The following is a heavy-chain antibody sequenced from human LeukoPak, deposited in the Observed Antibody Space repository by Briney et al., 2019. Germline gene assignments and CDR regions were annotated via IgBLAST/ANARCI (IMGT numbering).Heavy chain of an antibody. CDR3: ARDGSYYGSGDDY. D-gene: IGHD3-10*01. CDR1: GFTFSIYN. V-gene: IGHV3-48*01. Sequence: GGSLRLSCAASGFTFSIYNMNWVRQAPGKGLEWVSFISSSSSTIYYADSVKGRFTISRDNAKNSLYLQMDRLRAEDTAVYYCARDGSYYGSGDDYWGQGTLVTVSS. CDR2: ISSSSSTI. J-gene: IGHJ4*02.